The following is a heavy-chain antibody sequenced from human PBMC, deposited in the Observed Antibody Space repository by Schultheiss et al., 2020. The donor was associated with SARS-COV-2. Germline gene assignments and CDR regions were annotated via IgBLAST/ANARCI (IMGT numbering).Heavy chain of an antibody. CDR1: GYTFTSYY. CDR3: ARDQGPKGIAVAGYFDY. CDR2: IIPIFGIA. Sequence: SVKVSCKASGYTFTSYYMHWVRQAPGQGLEWMGGIIPIFGIANYAQKFQGRVTITADKSTSTAYMELRSLRSDDTAVYYCARDQGPKGIAVAGYFDYWGQGTLVTVSS. D-gene: IGHD6-19*01. V-gene: IGHV1-69*10. J-gene: IGHJ4*02.